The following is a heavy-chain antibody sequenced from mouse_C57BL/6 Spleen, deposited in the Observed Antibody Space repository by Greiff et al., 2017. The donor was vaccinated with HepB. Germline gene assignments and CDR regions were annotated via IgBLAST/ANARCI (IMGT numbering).Heavy chain of an antibody. Sequence: QVQLQQSGPELVKPGASVKISCKASGYAFSSSWMNWVKQRPGKGLEWIGRIYPGDGDTNYNGKLKGKATLTADKSSSTAYMQLSSLTSEDSAVYFCARGEGYGYDGGAMDYWGQGTSVTVSS. D-gene: IGHD2-2*01. V-gene: IGHV1-82*01. CDR2: IYPGDGDT. CDR1: GYAFSSSW. CDR3: ARGEGYGYDGGAMDY. J-gene: IGHJ4*01.